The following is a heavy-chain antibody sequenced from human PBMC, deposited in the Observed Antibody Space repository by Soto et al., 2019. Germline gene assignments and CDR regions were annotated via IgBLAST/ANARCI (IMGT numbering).Heavy chain of an antibody. CDR2: ISGSGGST. Sequence: GGSLRLSCAASGFTFSSYAMSWVRQAPGKGLEWVSAISGSGGSTYYADSVKGRFTISRDNSKNTRYLQMNSLRAEDTAVYYCAKDIVVVPAATTDNWFDPWGQGTLVTVSS. CDR1: GFTFSSYA. CDR3: AKDIVVVPAATTDNWFDP. V-gene: IGHV3-23*01. D-gene: IGHD2-2*01. J-gene: IGHJ5*02.